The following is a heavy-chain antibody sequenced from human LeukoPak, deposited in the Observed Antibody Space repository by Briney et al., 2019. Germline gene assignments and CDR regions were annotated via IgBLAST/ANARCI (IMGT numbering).Heavy chain of an antibody. D-gene: IGHD3-9*01. CDR2: IRSNAYGGTT. Sequence: GRSLRLSCTASGFTFGDYAMSWVRQAPGKGLEWVGFIRSNAYGGTTEYAASVKGRFTISRDDSKSIAYLQMNSRKTKDTAVYYCTRGRMYYDILAGYYNVPAFDYWGQGTLVTVSS. CDR3: TRGRMYYDILAGYYNVPAFDY. CDR1: GFTFGDYA. V-gene: IGHV3-49*04. J-gene: IGHJ4*02.